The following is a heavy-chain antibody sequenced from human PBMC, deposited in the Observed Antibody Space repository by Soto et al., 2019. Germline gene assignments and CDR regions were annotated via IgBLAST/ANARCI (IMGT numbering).Heavy chain of an antibody. V-gene: IGHV1-69*01. CDR1: GGTFSSYA. J-gene: IGHJ4*02. Sequence: QVQLVQSGAEVKKPGSSVKVSCKASGGTFSSYAISWVRQAPGQGLEWMGGIIPIFGTANYAQKFQGRVTITADEYTSKAYMELSSLRSEDTAVYYCSREPYCGGDCLSYFDYWGQGTLVTVSS. CDR3: SREPYCGGDCLSYFDY. CDR2: IIPIFGTA. D-gene: IGHD2-21*02.